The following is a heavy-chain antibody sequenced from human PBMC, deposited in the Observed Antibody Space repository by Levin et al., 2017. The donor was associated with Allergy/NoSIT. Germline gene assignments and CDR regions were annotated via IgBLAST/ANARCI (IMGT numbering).Heavy chain of an antibody. Sequence: GGSLRLSCAASGFTFSSYWMHWVRQAPGKGLVWVSRINSDGSSTSYADSVKGRFTISRDNAKNTLYLQMNSLRAEDTAVDYCAPLGIAAAGLPPDYWGQGTLVTVSS. J-gene: IGHJ4*02. CDR1: GFTFSSYW. V-gene: IGHV3-74*01. CDR3: APLGIAAAGLPPDY. CDR2: INSDGSST. D-gene: IGHD6-13*01.